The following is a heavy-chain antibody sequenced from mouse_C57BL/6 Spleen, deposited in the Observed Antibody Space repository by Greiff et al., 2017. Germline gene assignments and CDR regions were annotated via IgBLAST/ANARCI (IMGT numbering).Heavy chain of an antibody. CDR1: GYSITSGYY. D-gene: IGHD2-4*01. CDR3: ARENDYDGAMDY. J-gene: IGHJ4*01. V-gene: IGHV3-6*01. CDR2: ISYDGSN. Sequence: EVQRVESGPGLVKPSQSLSLTCSVTGYSITSGYYWNWIRQFPGNKLEWMGYISYDGSNNYNPSLKNRISITRDTSKNQFFLKLNSVTTEDTATYYCARENDYDGAMDYWGQGTSVTVSS.